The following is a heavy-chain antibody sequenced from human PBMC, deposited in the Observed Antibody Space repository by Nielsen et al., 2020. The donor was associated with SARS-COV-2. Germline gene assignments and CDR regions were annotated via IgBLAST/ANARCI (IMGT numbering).Heavy chain of an antibody. J-gene: IGHJ4*02. CDR1: GFTFSRHA. D-gene: IGHD3-10*01. CDR2: IGAGGDNI. Sequence: GGSLRLSCAASGFTFSRHAMNWVRQDPGKGLEWVSIIGAGGDNIYYADSVKGRFTISRDNSKNTLYLQINSLRADDTAVYYCATQADGYKSPYDYWGQGTLVTVSS. CDR3: ATQADGYKSPYDY. V-gene: IGHV3-23*01.